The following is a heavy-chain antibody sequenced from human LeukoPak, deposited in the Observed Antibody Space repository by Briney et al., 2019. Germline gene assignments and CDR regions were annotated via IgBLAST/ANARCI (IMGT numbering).Heavy chain of an antibody. Sequence: GGSLRLSCAVSQFIFSTYTMTWVRQAPGKGLEWVSSISRGGGSTYYADSVKGRFIISRDSAENKVYLQMTSLRAEDTAVYYCAKDSYALDVWGQGTLVTVSS. CDR1: QFIFSTYT. D-gene: IGHD3/OR15-3a*01. J-gene: IGHJ4*02. CDR2: ISRGGGST. CDR3: AKDSYALDV. V-gene: IGHV3-23*01.